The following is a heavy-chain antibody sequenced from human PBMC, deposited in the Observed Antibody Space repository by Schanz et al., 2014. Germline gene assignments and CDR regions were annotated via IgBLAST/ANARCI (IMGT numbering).Heavy chain of an antibody. Sequence: QVQLQESGPGLVKPSETLSLTCTVSGGSMAGYYWSFIRQPPGKGLEWIGYFYYTGSFNYNPSLKSRATISMDTSKNQFSLKLSSVTAADTAVYYCTRETSASGLPYDYWGQGTLVTVSS. D-gene: IGHD5-12*01. J-gene: IGHJ4*02. CDR2: FYYTGSF. CDR1: GGSMAGYY. CDR3: TRETSASGLPYDY. V-gene: IGHV4-59*01.